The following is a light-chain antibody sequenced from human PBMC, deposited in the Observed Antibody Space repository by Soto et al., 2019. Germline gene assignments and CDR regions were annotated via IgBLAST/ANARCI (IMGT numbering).Light chain of an antibody. J-gene: IGKJ5*01. CDR3: QQYDSSPIT. CDR1: QSVSSTY. V-gene: IGKV3-20*01. CDR2: GAS. Sequence: EIMLSQSPGTLSLTPGERATLSCRASQSVSSTYLAWYQQEPGQAPSLLIYGASRRATGIPDRFSGSGSGTDFTLTISRLEPEDFAVYYCQQYDSSPITFGQGTLPEVK.